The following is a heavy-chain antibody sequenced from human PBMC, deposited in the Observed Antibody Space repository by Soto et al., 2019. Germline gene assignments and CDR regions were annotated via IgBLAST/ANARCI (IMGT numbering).Heavy chain of an antibody. D-gene: IGHD3-3*01. J-gene: IGHJ4*02. CDR3: VSWTSAHFDY. CDR1: QFTFGGLG. Sequence: VLLLESGGGFMQPGGSVRLSCAAPQFTFGGLGLSWVRQSPGRGLEWVATISRDEYNTHYADSVNGRFTISKDRSTNTLDLDMASLRGEDTAMYYCVSWTSAHFDYWGRGALVTVAS. CDR2: ISRDEYNT. V-gene: IGHV3-23*01.